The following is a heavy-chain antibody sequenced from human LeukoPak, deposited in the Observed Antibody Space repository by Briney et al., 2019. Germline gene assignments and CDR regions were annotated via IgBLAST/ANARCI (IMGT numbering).Heavy chain of an antibody. CDR2: ITLSSTTI. V-gene: IGHV3-48*01. D-gene: IGHD6-13*01. CDR1: GFTFSDYN. J-gene: IGHJ4*02. Sequence: PGGSLRLSCAASGFTFSDYNMNWVRQAPGKGLEWVSYITLSSTTIYYADSVKGRFTISRDNAKNSLFLQMNSLRAEDTAVYYCAREPPYSNSWTDFDSWGQGTLVTVSS. CDR3: AREPPYSNSWTDFDS.